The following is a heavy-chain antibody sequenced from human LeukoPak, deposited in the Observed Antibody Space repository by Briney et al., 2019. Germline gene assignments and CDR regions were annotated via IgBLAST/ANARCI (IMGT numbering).Heavy chain of an antibody. V-gene: IGHV4-34*01. J-gene: IGHJ6*03. CDR1: GGSFSGYY. CDR3: ARVTEGTTVTSWPYYYYYYYMDV. D-gene: IGHD4-17*01. CDR2: INHSGST. Sequence: PSETLSLTCAVYGGSFSGYYWSWIRQPPGKGLEWIGEINHSGSTNYNPSLKSRVTISVDTSKNQFSLKLSSVTAADTAVYYCARVTEGTTVTSWPYYYYYYYMDVWGKGTTVTVSS.